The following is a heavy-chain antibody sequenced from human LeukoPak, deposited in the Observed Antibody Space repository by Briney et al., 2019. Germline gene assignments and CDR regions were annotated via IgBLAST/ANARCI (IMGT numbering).Heavy chain of an antibody. CDR3: ARLSYCSSTSCKNNWFDP. CDR1: GYTFTSYD. CDR2: MNPNSGNT. J-gene: IGHJ5*02. V-gene: IGHV1-8*01. Sequence: ASVKVSCKASGYTFTSYDINWVRQATGQGLEWMGWMNPNSGNTGYAQKFQGRVTMTRNTSISTAYMELSSLRSEDTAVYYCARLSYCSSTSCKNNWFDPWGQGTLVTVSS. D-gene: IGHD2-2*01.